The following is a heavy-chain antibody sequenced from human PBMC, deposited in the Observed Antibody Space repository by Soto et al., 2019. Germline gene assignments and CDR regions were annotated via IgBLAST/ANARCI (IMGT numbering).Heavy chain of an antibody. D-gene: IGHD2-21*02. V-gene: IGHV2-5*02. CDR3: VHSRCGGDCLQSYSSHYYYGMDI. J-gene: IGHJ6*02. CDR2: IYWDGDR. CDR1: GFSLSTGGMG. Sequence: SGPTLVNPTQTLTLTCTFAGFSLSTGGMGVGWIRQPPGKALEWLALIYWDGDRRYRPSLMSRLTIAKDTSKNQVVLTMTNMDPVDTATYYCVHSRCGGDCLQSYSSHYYYGMDIWGQGTTVTVSS.